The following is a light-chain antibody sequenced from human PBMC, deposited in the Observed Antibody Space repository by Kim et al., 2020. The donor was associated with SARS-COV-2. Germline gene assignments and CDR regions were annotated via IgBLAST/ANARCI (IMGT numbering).Light chain of an antibody. CDR1: QSISTY. V-gene: IGKV1-39*01. CDR3: QQSYIMPYT. J-gene: IGKJ2*01. Sequence: SASVGDRVTITCRASQSISTYLNWYQQKPGIAPKLLIYAASSLQSGVPSRFSGSGSGTDFTVTISSLQPVDFATYYCQQSYIMPYTFGRGTKLEI. CDR2: AAS.